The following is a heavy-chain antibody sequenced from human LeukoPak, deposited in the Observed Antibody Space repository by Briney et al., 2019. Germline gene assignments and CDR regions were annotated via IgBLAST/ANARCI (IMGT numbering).Heavy chain of an antibody. D-gene: IGHD2/OR15-2a*01. J-gene: IGHJ5*02. V-gene: IGHV4-34*01. CDR2: INHSGST. Sequence: PSETLSLTCAVYGGSFSGYYWSWIRQPPGKGLEWMGEINHSGSTNYNPSLKSRVTISVDTSKNQFSLKLSSVTAADTAVYYCARGRSRGRDYFRWFDPWGQGTLVTVSS. CDR3: ARGRSRGRDYFRWFDP. CDR1: GGSFSGYY.